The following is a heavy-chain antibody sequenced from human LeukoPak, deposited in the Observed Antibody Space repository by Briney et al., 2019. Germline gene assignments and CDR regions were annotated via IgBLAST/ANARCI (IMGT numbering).Heavy chain of an antibody. D-gene: IGHD5-24*01. CDR3: ARDPLSVLGYNPNTPFDY. CDR2: ISSSSSYI. V-gene: IGHV3-21*01. CDR1: GFTFTSYS. Sequence: PGGSLRLSCAASGFTFTSYSMNWVRQAPGKGLEWVSSISSSSSYIYYADSVKGRFTISRDNAETSLYLQMNSLRAEDTAVYYCARDPLSVLGYNPNTPFDYWGQGTLVTVSS. J-gene: IGHJ4*02.